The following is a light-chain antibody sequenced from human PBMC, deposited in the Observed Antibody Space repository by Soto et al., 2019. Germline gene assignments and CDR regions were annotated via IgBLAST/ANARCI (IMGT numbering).Light chain of an antibody. CDR3: QQSYTRK. CDR2: AAS. V-gene: IGKV1-39*01. CDR1: QSISNY. J-gene: IGKJ1*01. Sequence: DIQLTQSQSSLSASVGDRVSISCRASQSISNYLNWYQQKPGKAPKVLIFAASRLQSGVPSRFSGSGSGTDFTLTISSLQPEDFATYYRQQSYTRKCGQGTKGAIK.